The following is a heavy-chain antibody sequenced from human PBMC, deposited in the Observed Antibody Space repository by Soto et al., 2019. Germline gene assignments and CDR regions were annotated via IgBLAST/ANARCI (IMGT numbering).Heavy chain of an antibody. V-gene: IGHV6-1*01. CDR1: GDSVSSNSAG. CDR2: TYYRSKWYY. Sequence: SQTLSLTCAIAGDSVSSNSAGWSWVRQSPSRGLEWLGRTYYRSKWYYEYAVSVRGRITINPDTSKNQYSLQLNSVTPEDTAVYFCARGEQYSGRIFDYWGQGTLVTVSS. J-gene: IGHJ4*01. D-gene: IGHD1-26*01. CDR3: ARGEQYSGRIFDY.